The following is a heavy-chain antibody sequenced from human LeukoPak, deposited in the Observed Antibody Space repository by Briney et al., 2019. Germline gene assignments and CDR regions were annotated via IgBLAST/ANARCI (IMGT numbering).Heavy chain of an antibody. CDR1: GGSISSSNW. CDR3: ARVHYYDSSGYSVAFDI. J-gene: IGHJ3*02. D-gene: IGHD3-22*01. CDR2: IYHSGGT. V-gene: IGHV4-4*02. Sequence: PSETLSLTCAVSGGSISSSNWWSWVRPPPGKGLEWIGEIYHSGGTNYNPSLKSRVTISVDKSKNQFSLKLSSVTAADTAVYYCARVHYYDSSGYSVAFDIWGQGTMVTVSS.